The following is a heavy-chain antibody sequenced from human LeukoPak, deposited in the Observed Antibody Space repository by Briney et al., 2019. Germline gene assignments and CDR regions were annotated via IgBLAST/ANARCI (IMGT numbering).Heavy chain of an antibody. CDR2: ISAYNGNT. Sequence: VASVKVSCKASGYTFTSYGISWVRQAPGQGLEWMGWISAYNGNTNYAQKLQGRVTMTTDTSTSTAYMELRSLRSDDTAVYYCARGFRCYDSSGPSGYWGQGTLVTVSS. CDR3: ARGFRCYDSSGPSGY. V-gene: IGHV1-18*01. D-gene: IGHD3-22*01. CDR1: GYTFTSYG. J-gene: IGHJ4*02.